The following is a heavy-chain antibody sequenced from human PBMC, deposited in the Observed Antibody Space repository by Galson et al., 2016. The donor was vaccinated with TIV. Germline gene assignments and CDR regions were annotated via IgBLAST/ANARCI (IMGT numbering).Heavy chain of an antibody. Sequence: TLSLTCTVSGDSISSGSHSWSWFRQPAGKGLEWIGHIFTGGSADYNASLKSRVTISVDTSKNQFSLTLSSVTAADTAVYFCARDNPQYYYYMDVWGKGTRVTVSS. J-gene: IGHJ6*03. V-gene: IGHV4-61*09. CDR2: IFTGGSA. CDR1: GDSISSGSHS. D-gene: IGHD1-14*01. CDR3: ARDNPQYYYYMDV.